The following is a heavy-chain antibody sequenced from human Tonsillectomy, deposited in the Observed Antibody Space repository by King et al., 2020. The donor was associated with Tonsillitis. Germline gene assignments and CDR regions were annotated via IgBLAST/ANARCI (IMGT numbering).Heavy chain of an antibody. CDR2: ISYDGSNK. Sequence: VQLVESGGGVVQPGRSLRLSCAASGFTFSNYDMHWVRQAPGRGREWVAVISYDGSNKSYADSVQGRFTISRDNSKNTLYLQMNSLRAEDTAVYYCARDRDDYIFDYWGQGTLVTVSS. J-gene: IGHJ4*02. V-gene: IGHV3-33*05. CDR3: ARDRDDYIFDY. CDR1: GFTFSNYD. D-gene: IGHD4/OR15-4a*01.